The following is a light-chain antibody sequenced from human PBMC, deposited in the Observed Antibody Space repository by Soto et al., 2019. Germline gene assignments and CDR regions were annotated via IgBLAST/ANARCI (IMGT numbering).Light chain of an antibody. CDR2: GAS. Sequence: IMMSQSPSTLPVSPGERATLSCRASQSISSNLAWYQQKPGQAPRLLIYGASTRATGVPARFSASGSGTEFTLIISSLQSEDFAVYYCQQYNDWPQTFGQGTKVDIK. J-gene: IGKJ1*01. CDR3: QQYNDWPQT. CDR1: QSISSN. V-gene: IGKV3-15*01.